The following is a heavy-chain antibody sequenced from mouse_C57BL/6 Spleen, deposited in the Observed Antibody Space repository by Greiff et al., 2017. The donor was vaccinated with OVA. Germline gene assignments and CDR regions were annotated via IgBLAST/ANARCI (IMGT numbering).Heavy chain of an antibody. D-gene: IGHD1-1*01. CDR1: GYTFTSYW. J-gene: IGHJ2*01. V-gene: IGHV1-50*01. CDR3: AKIFTTGVADY. CDR2: IDPSDSYT. Sequence: QVQLQQPGAELVKPGASVKLSCKASGYTFTSYWMQWVKQRPGQGLEWIGEIDPSDSYTNYNQKFKGKATLTVDTSSSTAYMQLSSLTSEDSAVYYGAKIFTTGVADYWGQGTTLTVSS.